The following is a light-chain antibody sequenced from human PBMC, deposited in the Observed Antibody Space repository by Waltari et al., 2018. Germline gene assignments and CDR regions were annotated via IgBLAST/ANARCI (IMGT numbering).Light chain of an antibody. CDR2: DNY. CDR3: GTWDTGLEVVVL. Sequence: QSVLTQPPSVSAAPGQRVTISCSGGGPHIGNNFVSWHQQVPGAAPKLLIYDNYKRPPGIPDRFSASKSGTSATLVISGLQTGDEADYYCGTWDTGLEVVVLFGGGTKLNVL. CDR1: GPHIGNNF. J-gene: IGLJ2*01. V-gene: IGLV1-51*01.